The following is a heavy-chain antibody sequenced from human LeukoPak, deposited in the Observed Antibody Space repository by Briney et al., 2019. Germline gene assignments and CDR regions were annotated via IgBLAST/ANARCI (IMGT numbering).Heavy chain of an antibody. Sequence: SETLSLTCAVYGGSFSVYYWDGIRQPPGKGREWIGKINHNGNANYNPSRKRRVTISLDTSKNWFSLKFSSVTAADTGVHYCARVAYSYGRKPDYWGQGTLVTVSP. CDR2: INHNGNA. D-gene: IGHD5-18*01. V-gene: IGHV4-34*01. CDR1: GGSFSVYY. J-gene: IGHJ4*02. CDR3: ARVAYSYGRKPDY.